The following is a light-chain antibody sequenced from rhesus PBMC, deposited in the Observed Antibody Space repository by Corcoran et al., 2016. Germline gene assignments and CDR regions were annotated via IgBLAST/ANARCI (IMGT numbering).Light chain of an antibody. CDR3: QQYISAPLT. CDR2: KAS. Sequence: DIQMTQSPSSLSASVGDRVTITCRASQGSSSWLAWYQQKPGKAPKLLLYKASSLQSGVPSRFSGGGSGTDFTHTLRNLQPEDFTNYYCQQYISAPLTFSGGTKVEIK. J-gene: IGKJ4*01. V-gene: IGKV1-21*01. CDR1: QGSSSW.